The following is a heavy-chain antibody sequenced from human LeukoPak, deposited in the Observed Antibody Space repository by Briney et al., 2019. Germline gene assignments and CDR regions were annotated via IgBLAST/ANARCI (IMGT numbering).Heavy chain of an antibody. CDR3: ARDYYDSRGRFDP. J-gene: IGHJ5*02. CDR2: IKQDGSEK. V-gene: IGHV3-7*01. CDR1: GFTFSSYW. D-gene: IGHD3-22*01. Sequence: GGSLRLSCAASGFTFSSYWMSWVRQAPGKGLEWVANIKQDGSEKYYVDSVKGRFTISRDNAKNSLYLQMNSLRAEDTAVYYCARDYYDSRGRFDPWGQGTLVTVSS.